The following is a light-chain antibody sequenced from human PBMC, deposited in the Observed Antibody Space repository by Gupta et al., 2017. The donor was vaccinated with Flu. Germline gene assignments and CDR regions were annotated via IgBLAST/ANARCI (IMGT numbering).Light chain of an antibody. CDR3: HQYEASPRA. V-gene: IGKV3-20*01. CDR2: GDT. Sequence: GTLSLSQGERATLSCRASQSVSNNFLSGYQQKPGQAPRLLIYGDTTRAAGIPERCGGSGSGTDGTRTISRLGPEDCAVYYCHQYEASPRAFGQGTKV. CDR1: QSVSNNF. J-gene: IGKJ1*01.